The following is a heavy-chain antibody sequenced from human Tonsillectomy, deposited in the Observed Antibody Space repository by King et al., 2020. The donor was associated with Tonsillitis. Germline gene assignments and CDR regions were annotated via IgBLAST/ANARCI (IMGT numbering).Heavy chain of an antibody. CDR2: IYSGGSRT. CDR3: AKDLTGGFDY. CDR1: GFTFSSYA. D-gene: IGHD7-27*01. Sequence: VQLVESGGDLVQPGGSLRLSCAASGFTFSSYAMSWVRQAPGKGLEWVSVIYSGGSRTYYVDSVKGRFTISRDNSKNTLYLQMNSLRAEDTAVYYCAKDLTGGFDYWGQGTLVTVSS. V-gene: IGHV3-23*03. J-gene: IGHJ4*02.